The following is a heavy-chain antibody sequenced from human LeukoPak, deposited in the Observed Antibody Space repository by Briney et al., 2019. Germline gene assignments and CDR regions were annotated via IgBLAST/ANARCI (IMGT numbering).Heavy chain of an antibody. D-gene: IGHD3-10*01. CDR2: ISYDGSNK. CDR3: AREQLLSYAFDI. Sequence: PGGSLRLSCAASGFTFSSYGMHWVRQAPGKGLEWVAVISYDGSNKYYADSVKGRFTISRDNSKNTLYLQMNSLRAEDTAVYYCAREQLLSYAFDIWGQGTMVTVSS. CDR1: GFTFSSYG. J-gene: IGHJ3*02. V-gene: IGHV3-30*03.